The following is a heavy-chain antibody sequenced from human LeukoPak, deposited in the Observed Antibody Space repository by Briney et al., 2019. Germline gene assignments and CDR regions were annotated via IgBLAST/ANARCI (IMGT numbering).Heavy chain of an antibody. Sequence: GGSLRLSCAASGFTFSSYGMHWVRQAPGRGLEWVAFIRYDGSNKYYADSVKGRFTISRDNSKNTLYLQMNSLRAEDTAVYYCAIRYYYGSGGWGQGTLVTVSS. D-gene: IGHD3-10*01. J-gene: IGHJ4*02. V-gene: IGHV3-30*02. CDR2: IRYDGSNK. CDR1: GFTFSSYG. CDR3: AIRYYYGSGG.